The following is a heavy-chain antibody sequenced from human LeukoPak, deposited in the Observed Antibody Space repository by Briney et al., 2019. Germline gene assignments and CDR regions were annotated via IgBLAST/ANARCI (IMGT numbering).Heavy chain of an antibody. CDR1: GFTFSVYG. D-gene: IGHD5/OR15-5a*01. V-gene: IGHV3-30*12. Sequence: GGSLRLSCAASGFTFSVYGMYWVRQAPGKGLEWVAYIQHDGRNKYYADSVKGRFTISRDKSNDTLYLQMNSLRAEDTAVYYCARQKYLRGPDVEYFDYWGQGTLVTVSS. J-gene: IGHJ4*02. CDR3: ARQKYLRGPDVEYFDY. CDR2: IQHDGRNK.